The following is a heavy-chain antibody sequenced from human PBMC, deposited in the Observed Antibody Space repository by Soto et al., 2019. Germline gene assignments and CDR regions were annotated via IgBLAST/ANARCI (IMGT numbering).Heavy chain of an antibody. CDR2: IYYSGST. D-gene: IGHD6-6*01. V-gene: IGHV4-59*01. J-gene: IGHJ6*02. CDR3: ARVPLVSIAARPGYYGMDV. Sequence: SETLSLTCTVSGGSISSYYWSWIRQPPGKGLEWIGYIYYSGSTNYNPSLKSRVTISVDTSKNQFSLKLSSVTAADTAVYYCARVPLVSIAARPGYYGMDVWGQGDTVTVSS. CDR1: GGSISSYY.